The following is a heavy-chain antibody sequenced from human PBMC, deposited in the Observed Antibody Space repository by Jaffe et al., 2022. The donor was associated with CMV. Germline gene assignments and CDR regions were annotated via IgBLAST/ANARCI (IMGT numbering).Heavy chain of an antibody. CDR1: GYSFTSYW. CDR2: INPSDSNT. V-gene: IGHV5-10-1*03. Sequence: EVQLVQSGAEVKKPGESLRISCKGSGYSFTSYWISWVRQMPGKGLEWMGRINPSDSNTHYSPSFQGHVTLSVDKSITTAYLQWGSLRASDTAMYYCARHPSDVDTAMDPYYYYYMDVWGKGTTVTVS. J-gene: IGHJ6*03. CDR3: ARHPSDVDTAMDPYYYYYMDV. D-gene: IGHD5-18*01.